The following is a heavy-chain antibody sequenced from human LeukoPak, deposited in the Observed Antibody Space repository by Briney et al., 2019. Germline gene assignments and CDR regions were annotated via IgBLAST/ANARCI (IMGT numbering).Heavy chain of an antibody. CDR2: ISGLSNYI. J-gene: IGHJ4*02. Sequence: PGGSLRLSCAASGFTFSSYSVSWVRQAPGKGLEWVSSISGLSNYIYYADSVKGRFTISRDNAKNSLYLQMNSLRAEDTAVYYCARDSGSPYYFDYWGQGTLVTVSS. CDR1: GFTFSSYS. D-gene: IGHD1-26*01. CDR3: ARDSGSPYYFDY. V-gene: IGHV3-21*01.